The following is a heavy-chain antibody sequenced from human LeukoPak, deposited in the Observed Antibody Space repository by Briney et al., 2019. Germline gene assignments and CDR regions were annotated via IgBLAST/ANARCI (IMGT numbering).Heavy chain of an antibody. CDR3: AKDLGGKPYYYYGMDV. CDR1: GFTFSSYA. V-gene: IGHV3-23*01. Sequence: GGSLRLSCAASGFTFSSYAMTWVRQAPGKGLEWVSAISGGGGGTFYADSVKGRFTISRDNSKNTLYLQMNSLSAENTAVYYCAKDLGGKPYYYYGMDVWGQGTTVTVSS. J-gene: IGHJ6*02. CDR2: ISGGGGGT.